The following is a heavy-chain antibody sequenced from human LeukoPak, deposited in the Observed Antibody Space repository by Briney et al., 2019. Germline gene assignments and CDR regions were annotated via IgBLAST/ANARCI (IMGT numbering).Heavy chain of an antibody. CDR2: IWYDGSKK. Sequence: PGGSLRLSCAASRFTFSSYGMHWVRQAPGKGLEWVAVIWYDGSKKYYADSVKGRFTISRDNSKKTLYLQMDSLRAEDTAVYYCARDSPVWFGESLSSYGFDVWGQGTTVTVSS. D-gene: IGHD3-10*01. V-gene: IGHV3-33*01. CDR1: RFTFSSYG. J-gene: IGHJ6*02. CDR3: ARDSPVWFGESLSSYGFDV.